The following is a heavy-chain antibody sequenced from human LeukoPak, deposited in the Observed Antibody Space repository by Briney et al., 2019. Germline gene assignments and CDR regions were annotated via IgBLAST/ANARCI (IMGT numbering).Heavy chain of an antibody. CDR2: IYSSGST. Sequence: PSETLSLTCTVSGGSISSSSYYWAWIRQPPGKGLEWIGCIYSSGSTYYNPSLMSRVTISVDTSRRQFSLKLSSVTAADTAVYYCARLGGSVDTFDIWDQGTMVTVSS. V-gene: IGHV4-39*01. J-gene: IGHJ3*02. D-gene: IGHD4-23*01. CDR3: ARLGGSVDTFDI. CDR1: GGSISSSSYY.